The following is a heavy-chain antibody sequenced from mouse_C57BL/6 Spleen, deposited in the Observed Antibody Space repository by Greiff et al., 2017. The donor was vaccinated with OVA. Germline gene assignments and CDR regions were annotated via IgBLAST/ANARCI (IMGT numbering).Heavy chain of an antibody. Sequence: EVQLQQSVAELVRPGASVKLSCTASGFNIKNTYMHWVKQRPEQGLEWIGRIDPANGNTKYAPKVQGKATITADTSSNTSYLQLCSLTSADTAIYYCARSPITTVSSAMDYWAQGPSVPVSS. CDR2: IDPANGNT. D-gene: IGHD1-1*01. V-gene: IGHV14-3*01. CDR3: ARSPITTVSSAMDY. J-gene: IGHJ4*01. CDR1: GFNIKNTY.